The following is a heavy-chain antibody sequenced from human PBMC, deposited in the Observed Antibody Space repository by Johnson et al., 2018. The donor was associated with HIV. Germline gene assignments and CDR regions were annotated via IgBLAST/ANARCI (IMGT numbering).Heavy chain of an antibody. CDR1: GFPFSSYA. CDR3: VRLMTRESTDAFDI. D-gene: IGHD5/OR15-5a*01. CDR2: IGYVGSNK. J-gene: IGHJ3*02. Sequence: VESGGGVVQPGGSLRLSCAASGFPFSSYAMHWVRQAPGKGLEWVAVIGYVGSNKYYADSVKGRLTVSRDNSKNTLYLQMNSLRAEDTAVYYCVRLMTRESTDAFDIWGQGTMVTFSS. V-gene: IGHV3-33*01.